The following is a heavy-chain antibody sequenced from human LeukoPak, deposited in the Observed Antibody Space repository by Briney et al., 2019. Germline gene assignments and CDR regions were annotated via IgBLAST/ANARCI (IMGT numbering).Heavy chain of an antibody. CDR3: AKDRTDCSGGSCYSLYYYYYMDV. CDR2: ISWNSGSI. J-gene: IGHJ6*03. Sequence: GGSLRLSCAAPGFTSDDYAMQWVPQAPGKGLEWVSGISWNSGSIGYADSVKGRFTISRDNAKNSLYLQMNSLRAEDTALYYCAKDRTDCSGGSCYSLYYYYYMDVWGKGTTVTVSS. CDR1: GFTSDDYA. D-gene: IGHD2-15*01. V-gene: IGHV3-9*02.